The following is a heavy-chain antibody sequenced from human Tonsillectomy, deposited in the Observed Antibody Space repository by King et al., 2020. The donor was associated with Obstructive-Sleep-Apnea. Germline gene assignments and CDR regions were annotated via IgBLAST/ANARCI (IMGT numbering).Heavy chain of an antibody. V-gene: IGHV3-21*01. J-gene: IGHJ6*02. D-gene: IGHD3-9*01. CDR1: GFTFSNYS. CDR3: ARGDYDVLTGYSNVEPYYYYFGMDV. Sequence: VQLVESGGGLVKPGGSLRLSCAASGFTFSNYSMNWVRQATGKGLEWVSSISSSSSYIYYADSVKGRFTISRDNAKNSLYLQMNSLRAEDTAVYYCARGDYDVLTGYSNVEPYYYYFGMDVWGQGTTVTVSS. CDR2: ISSSSSYI.